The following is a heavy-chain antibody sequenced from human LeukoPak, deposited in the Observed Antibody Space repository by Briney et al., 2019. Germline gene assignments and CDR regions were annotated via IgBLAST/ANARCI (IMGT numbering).Heavy chain of an antibody. J-gene: IGHJ6*03. V-gene: IGHV3-48*04. Sequence: GGSLRLSCAASGFTFSSYSMNWVRQAPGKGLEWVSYISSSSSTIYYADSVKGRFTISRDNAKNSLYLQMNSLRAEDTAVYYCARVGTAMAHGYYMDVWGKGTTVTISS. CDR1: GFTFSSYS. CDR3: ARVGTAMAHGYYMDV. D-gene: IGHD5-18*01. CDR2: ISSSSSTI.